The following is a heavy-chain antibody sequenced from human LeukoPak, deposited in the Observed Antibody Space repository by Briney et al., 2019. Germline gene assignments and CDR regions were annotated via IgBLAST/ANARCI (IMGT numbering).Heavy chain of an antibody. Sequence: GGSLRLSCAASGFTVSSNYMSWVRQAPGKGLEWVSVIYSGGSTYYADSVKGRFTISRDNSKNTLYLQMNSLRAEDTAVYYCASPFLVVRATYYYYGMAVWGQGTTVTVSS. V-gene: IGHV3-66*01. CDR3: ASPFLVVRATYYYYGMAV. CDR2: IYSGGST. CDR1: GFTVSSNY. J-gene: IGHJ6*02. D-gene: IGHD2-15*01.